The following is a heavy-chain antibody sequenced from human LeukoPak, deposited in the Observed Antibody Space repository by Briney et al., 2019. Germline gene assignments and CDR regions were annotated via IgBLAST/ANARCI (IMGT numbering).Heavy chain of an antibody. D-gene: IGHD3-9*01. Sequence: ASVKVSCKASGYTFTSYAMNWVRQAPGQGLEWMGWINTNTGNPTYAQGFTGRFVFSLDTSVSTSYLQISSLKAEDTAVYYCARAVKAGGYYDILTGYYTQDDYWGQGTLVTVSS. J-gene: IGHJ4*02. CDR3: ARAVKAGGYYDILTGYYTQDDY. CDR1: GYTFTSYA. CDR2: INTNTGNP. V-gene: IGHV7-4-1*02.